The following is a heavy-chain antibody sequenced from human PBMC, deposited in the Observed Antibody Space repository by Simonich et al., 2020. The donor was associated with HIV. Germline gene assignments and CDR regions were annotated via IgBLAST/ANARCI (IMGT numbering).Heavy chain of an antibody. CDR3: ARLTAGGLGEYFQH. J-gene: IGHJ1*01. D-gene: IGHD6-13*01. V-gene: IGHV4-34*01. Sequence: QVQLQQWGAGLLKPSETLSLTCAVYGGSFSGYYWSWFRQLPGKGREWFGEINHSGSTNYNPSLKSRVTISVDTSKNQFSLKLSSVTAADTAVYYCARLTAGGLGEYFQHWGQGTLVTVSS. CDR2: INHSGST. CDR1: GGSFSGYY.